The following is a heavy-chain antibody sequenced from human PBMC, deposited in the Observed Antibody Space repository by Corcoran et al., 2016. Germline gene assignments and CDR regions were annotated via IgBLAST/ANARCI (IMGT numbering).Heavy chain of an antibody. V-gene: IGHV5-51*01. D-gene: IGHD2-2*01. CDR3: VRYQGMVPSALARYYYVVDA. CDR2: IYPGDSET. CDR1: GYIFTSYW. J-gene: IGHJ6*02. Sequence: EVQLVQSGAEVQKPGESLKISCKGSGYIFTSYWIGWVRQMPGKGLEWMGIIYPGDSETRYSPSFQGQVTISADKSITTAYLQWSSLKASDTAMYDCVRYQGMVPSALARYYYVVDAWGQGTTVTVSS.